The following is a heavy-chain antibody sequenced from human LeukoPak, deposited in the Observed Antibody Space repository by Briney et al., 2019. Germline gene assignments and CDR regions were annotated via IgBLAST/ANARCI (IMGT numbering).Heavy chain of an antibody. V-gene: IGHV1-18*01. CDR1: GYNFINYG. CDR3: ARPHGGRRAFDN. Sequence: ASVKVSCKASGYNFINYGISWVRQAPGQGLEWMGWISAYNGNTNYAQKLQGRVTMTTDTSTSTAYMELRSLRSDDTAVYYCARPHGGRRAFDNWGQGTMVTVSS. J-gene: IGHJ3*02. D-gene: IGHD4-23*01. CDR2: ISAYNGNT.